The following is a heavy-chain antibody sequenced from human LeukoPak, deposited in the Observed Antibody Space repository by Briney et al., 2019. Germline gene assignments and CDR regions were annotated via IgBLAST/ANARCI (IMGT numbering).Heavy chain of an antibody. CDR1: GFTFSSFW. V-gene: IGHV3-53*01. J-gene: IGHJ4*02. CDR3: ARSRIVVPAAEWYFDY. D-gene: IGHD2-2*01. CDR2: IYSGGST. Sequence: PGGSLRLSCAASGFTFSSFWMHWVRQAPGKGLEWVSVIYSGGSTYYADSVKGRFTISRDNSKNTLYLQMNSLRAEDTAVYYCARSRIVVPAAEWYFDYWGQGTLVTVSS.